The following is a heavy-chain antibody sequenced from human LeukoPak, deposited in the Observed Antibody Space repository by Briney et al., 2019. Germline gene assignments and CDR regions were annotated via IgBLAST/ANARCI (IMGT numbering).Heavy chain of an antibody. CDR2: ISWNSGSI. CDR1: GFTFSSYA. J-gene: IGHJ4*02. V-gene: IGHV3-9*01. Sequence: GGSLRLSCAASGFTFSSYAMSWVRQAPGKGLEWVSGISWNSGSIGYADSVKGRFTISRDNAKNSLYLQMNSLRAEDTALYYCAKGSIAASLDYWGQGTLVTVSS. CDR3: AKGSIAASLDY. D-gene: IGHD6-6*01.